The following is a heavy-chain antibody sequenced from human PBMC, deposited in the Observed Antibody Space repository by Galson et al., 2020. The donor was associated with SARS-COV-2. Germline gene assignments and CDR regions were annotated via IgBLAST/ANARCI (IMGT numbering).Heavy chain of an antibody. CDR1: GFTFSSYD. CDR2: IGTAGDT. J-gene: IGHJ6*03. D-gene: IGHD2-2*01. Sequence: GGSLRLSCAASGFTFSSYDMHWVRQATGKGLEWVSAIGTAGDTYYPGSVKGRFTISRENAKKSLYLQMNSLRAGDTAVYYCARADIVVVPAANKTNHYYYYYYMDVWGKGSTVTVSS. V-gene: IGHV3-13*01. CDR3: ARADIVVVPAANKTNHYYYYYYMDV.